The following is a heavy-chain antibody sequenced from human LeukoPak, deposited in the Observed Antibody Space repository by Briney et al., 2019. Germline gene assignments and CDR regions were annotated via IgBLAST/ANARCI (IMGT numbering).Heavy chain of an antibody. CDR2: IDYSGGST. CDR1: GFTLSSYE. Sequence: PGGSLRLSCTASGFTLSSYEMSWIRQAPGKGLEWVSSIDYSGGSTHYADSVKGRFTISRDNSKNTLYLQMNSLRAEDTAVYYCAADTRYFFDYWGQGTLVTVSS. CDR3: AADTRYFFDY. J-gene: IGHJ4*02. V-gene: IGHV3-66*01.